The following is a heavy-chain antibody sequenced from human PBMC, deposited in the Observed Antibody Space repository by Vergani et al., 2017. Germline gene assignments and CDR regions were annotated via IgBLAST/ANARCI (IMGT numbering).Heavy chain of an antibody. Sequence: QITLKESGPTLVKPTQTLTLTCTFSGFSLSTSGVGVGWIRQPPGKALEWLALIYWNDDKRYSPSLKSRLTITNDTSKNQVVLTMTNMDPVDTATYYCAHRQDTAMVLNWFDPWGQGTLVTVSS. D-gene: IGHD5-18*01. CDR3: AHRQDTAMVLNWFDP. CDR1: GFSLSTSGVG. J-gene: IGHJ5*02. CDR2: IYWNDDK. V-gene: IGHV2-5*01.